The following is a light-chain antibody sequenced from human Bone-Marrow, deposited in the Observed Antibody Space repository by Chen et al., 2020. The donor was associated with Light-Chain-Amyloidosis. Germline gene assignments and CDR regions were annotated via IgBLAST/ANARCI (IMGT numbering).Light chain of an antibody. CDR3: SSYTRSSTWL. Sequence: QSALTQPASVSGSPGQSITISCTGTSSDVGGYNYVSWYQQHPGTAPKLVIFDVSYRPSGISNRFSGSKSGNTVSLTISGLQAEDEADYYCSSYTRSSTWLFGGGTRLTVL. CDR2: DVS. J-gene: IGLJ3*02. CDR1: SSDVGGYNY. V-gene: IGLV2-14*03.